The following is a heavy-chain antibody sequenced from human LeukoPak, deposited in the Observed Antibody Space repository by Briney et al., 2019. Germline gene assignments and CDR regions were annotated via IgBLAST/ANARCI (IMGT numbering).Heavy chain of an antibody. CDR3: ARHGPGDYSNPFPY. Sequence: SETLSLTCTVSGGSISSSSYYWGWIRQPPGKGLEWIGSIYYSGSTYYNPSLKSRVTISVDTSKNQFSLKLSSVTAADTAVYYCARHGPGDYSNPFPYWGQRTLVTVSS. CDR1: GGSISSSSYY. CDR2: IYYSGST. J-gene: IGHJ4*02. V-gene: IGHV4-39*01. D-gene: IGHD4-11*01.